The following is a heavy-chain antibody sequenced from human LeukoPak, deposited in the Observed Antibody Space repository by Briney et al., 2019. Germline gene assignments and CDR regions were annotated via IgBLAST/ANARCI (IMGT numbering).Heavy chain of an antibody. CDR2: INHSGST. D-gene: IGHD5-18*01. V-gene: IGHV4-34*01. Sequence: SETLSLTCAVDGGSFSVYYWSWISQPPGRGLEWIGEINHSGSTNYNPSLKSRVTISVDTSKNQFSLKLSSVTAADTAVFYCARGKGYSYGYRWGQGTLVTVSS. CDR1: GGSFSVYY. J-gene: IGHJ4*02. CDR3: ARGKGYSYGYR.